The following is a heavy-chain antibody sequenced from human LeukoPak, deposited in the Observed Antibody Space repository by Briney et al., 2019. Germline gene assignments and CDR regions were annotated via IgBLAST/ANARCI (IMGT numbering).Heavy chain of an antibody. Sequence: PGRSLRLSCAASGFTFSSYGMHWVRQAPGKGLEWVAVISYDGSNKYYADSVKGRFTISRDNSKNTLYLQMNSLRAEDTAVYYCASNYYDSSGYYLFDYWGQGTLVTVSS. CDR2: ISYDGSNK. CDR3: ASNYYDSSGYYLFDY. J-gene: IGHJ4*02. D-gene: IGHD3-22*01. CDR1: GFTFSSYG. V-gene: IGHV3-30*03.